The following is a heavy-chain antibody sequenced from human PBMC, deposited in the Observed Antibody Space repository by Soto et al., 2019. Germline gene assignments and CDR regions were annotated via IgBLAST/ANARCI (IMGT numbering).Heavy chain of an antibody. CDR3: ARQGFGELHGLVDV. CDR2: INYSGGT. CDR1: GGSLRSYY. Sequence: QVQLQESGPRLVKPSETLSLTCTVSGGSLRSYYCSWFRQPPGKGLEWVGYINYSGGTFYNPPLKSRVTMSVDTSNNKYSLMVNSGTATDTAVYYCARQGFGELHGLVDVWGQGTTVTVSS. J-gene: IGHJ6*02. V-gene: IGHV4-59*08. D-gene: IGHD3-10*01.